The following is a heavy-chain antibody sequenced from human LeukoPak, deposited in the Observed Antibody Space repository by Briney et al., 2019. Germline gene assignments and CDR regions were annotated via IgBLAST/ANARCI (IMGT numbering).Heavy chain of an antibody. CDR2: IYHSGST. CDR1: GYSISSGYY. D-gene: IGHD4-17*01. CDR3: ARDRIDYGDYPDY. V-gene: IGHV4-38-2*02. Sequence: PSETLSLTCTVSGYSISSGYYWGWIRQPPGKGLEWIGSIYHSGSTYYNPSLKSRVTISVDTSKNQFSLKLSSVTAADTAVYYCARDRIDYGDYPDYWGQGTLVTVSS. J-gene: IGHJ4*02.